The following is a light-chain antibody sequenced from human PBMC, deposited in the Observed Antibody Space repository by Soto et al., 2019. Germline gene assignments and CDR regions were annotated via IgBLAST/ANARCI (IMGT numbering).Light chain of an antibody. V-gene: IGKV3-20*01. CDR2: GAS. Sequence: EIVLTQSPGTLSLSPGERATLSCRASQSVSSRLAWYQQKPGQAPRLLISGASSRATGIPDRFSGSGSGTDFTLTTSRLEPEDFALYYCQQYVTSAITFGQGTRMEIK. CDR1: QSVSSR. J-gene: IGKJ5*01. CDR3: QQYVTSAIT.